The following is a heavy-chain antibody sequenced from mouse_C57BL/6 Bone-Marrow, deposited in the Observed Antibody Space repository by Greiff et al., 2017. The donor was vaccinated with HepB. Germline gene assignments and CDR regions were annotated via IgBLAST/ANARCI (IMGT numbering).Heavy chain of an antibody. D-gene: IGHD1-1*01. J-gene: IGHJ4*01. CDR2: INPGSGGT. CDR3: VITTVVAYYYAMDY. CDR1: GYAFTNYL. Sequence: QVHVKQSGAELVRPGTSVKVSCKASGYAFTNYLIEWVKQRPGQGLEWIGVINPGSGGTNYNEKFKGKATLTADKSSSTAYMQLSSLTSEDSAVYFCVITTVVAYYYAMDYWGQGTSVTVSS. V-gene: IGHV1-54*01.